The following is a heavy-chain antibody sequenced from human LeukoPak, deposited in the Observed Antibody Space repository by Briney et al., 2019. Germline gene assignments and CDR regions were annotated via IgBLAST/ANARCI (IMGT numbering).Heavy chain of an antibody. J-gene: IGHJ4*02. CDR1: GFTFSSYW. V-gene: IGHV3-7*01. CDR3: ARDGSFRIYDY. D-gene: IGHD3-10*01. CDR2: IKQDGNEK. Sequence: PGGSLRLSCAASGFTFSSYWMTWVRQAPGKGLEWVASIKQDGNEKEYVDSVKGRFTISRDNARNSLYLQMSSLRADDTAVYYCARDGSFRIYDYWGQGTLVTVSS.